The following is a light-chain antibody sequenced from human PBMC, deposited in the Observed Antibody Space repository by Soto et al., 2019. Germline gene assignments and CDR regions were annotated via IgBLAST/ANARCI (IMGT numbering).Light chain of an antibody. CDR2: EVT. Sequence: QSALTQPASVSGSPGQSITISCTGTSSDVGTFDYVSWYQQYPGKGPKLIIYEVTNRPSGVSNRFSGSKSGNTASLTISGLQAEDEATYHCTSYTTSTTWVFGGGTKLTVL. V-gene: IGLV2-14*01. J-gene: IGLJ3*02. CDR1: SSDVGTFDY. CDR3: TSYTTSTTWV.